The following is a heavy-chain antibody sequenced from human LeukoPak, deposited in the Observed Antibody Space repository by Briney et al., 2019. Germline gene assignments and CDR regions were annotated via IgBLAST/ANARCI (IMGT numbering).Heavy chain of an antibody. CDR1: GFTFSSYA. CDR3: ARDHAYAFDI. J-gene: IGHJ3*02. V-gene: IGHV3-23*01. Sequence: PGGSLRLSCAASGFTFSSYAMSWVRQAPGKGLEWVSAISGSGGSTYYADSVKGRFTISRDNAKNSLFLQMNSLRAEDTAVYYCARDHAYAFDIWGQGTLVTVSS. CDR2: ISGSGGST. D-gene: IGHD2-2*01.